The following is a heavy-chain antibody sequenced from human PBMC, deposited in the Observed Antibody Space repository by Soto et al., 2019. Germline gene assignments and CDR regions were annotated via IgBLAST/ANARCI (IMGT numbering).Heavy chain of an antibody. CDR2: ISSDGSST. CDR3: GRDFIHPHCSGGSCYPAVDF. CDR1: GFTFSNHW. J-gene: IGHJ4*02. D-gene: IGHD2-15*01. Sequence: GGSLRLSCAASGFTFSNHWMHWVRQAPGEGLVWVSRISSDGSSTSYADSVKGRFTISRDNAKNTLYLQMNSLRADDTAVYYCGRDFIHPHCSGGSCYPAVDFWGRGTLVTVSS. V-gene: IGHV3-74*01.